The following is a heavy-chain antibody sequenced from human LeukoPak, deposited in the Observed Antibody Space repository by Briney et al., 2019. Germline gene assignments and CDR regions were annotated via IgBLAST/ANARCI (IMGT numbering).Heavy chain of an antibody. V-gene: IGHV3-13*01. CDR1: GFTFSSYD. CDR2: IGTAGDT. J-gene: IGHJ4*02. CDR3: ARLSRDGYNYGPYFDY. D-gene: IGHD5-24*01. Sequence: GGSLRLSCAASGFTFSSYDMHRVRQTTGKSLEWVSAIGTAGDTYYPGSVKGRFTISRGNAKNSLYLHMNSLRAGDTAVYYCARLSRDGYNYGPYFDYWGQGTLVTVSS.